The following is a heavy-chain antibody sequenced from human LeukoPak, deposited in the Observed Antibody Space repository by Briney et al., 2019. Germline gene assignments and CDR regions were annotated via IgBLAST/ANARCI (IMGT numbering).Heavy chain of an antibody. D-gene: IGHD3-10*02. Sequence: PGGSLRLSCAASGFTFSSYWMHWVRQAPGKGLVWVSRINSDGCNTDYADSVKGRFTISRDNAKNTLYLQMNSLRAEDTAVYYCAELGITMIGGVWGKGTTVTISS. J-gene: IGHJ6*04. CDR3: AELGITMIGGV. V-gene: IGHV3-74*01. CDR1: GFTFSSYW. CDR2: INSDGCNT.